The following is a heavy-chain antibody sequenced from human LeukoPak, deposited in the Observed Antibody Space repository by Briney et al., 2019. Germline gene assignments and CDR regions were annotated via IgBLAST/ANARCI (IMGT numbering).Heavy chain of an antibody. V-gene: IGHV4-39*01. CDR2: IYYGGSP. CDR1: GGSISTTTNS. D-gene: IGHD1-26*01. CDR3: ARRPIVGSTGFYFDP. Sequence: SETLSLTCNVSGGSISTTTNSWGWAWIRQRPTKGLEWIGSIYYGGSPYYTSSLKSRVTISVDTSKNQFSLKLASLTAADTAVYYCARRPIVGSTGFYFDPWGPGTLVTVS. J-gene: IGHJ5*02.